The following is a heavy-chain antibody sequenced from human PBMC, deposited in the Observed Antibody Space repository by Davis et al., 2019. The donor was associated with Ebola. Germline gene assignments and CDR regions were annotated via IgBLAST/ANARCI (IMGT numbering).Heavy chain of an antibody. J-gene: IGHJ3*01. CDR1: GYTLSAFS. Sequence: ASVKVSCKASGYTLSAFSVQWVRLAPGKGLEWMGGVDPQDGETVYAEKFQGRVTMTEDMSTDTAHMFWSSLKSDDTAVYYCALLTCGGLQDGALGVWGQGTTVTVFS. CDR3: ALLTCGGLQDGALGV. V-gene: IGHV1-24*01. D-gene: IGHD3-16*01. CDR2: VDPQDGET.